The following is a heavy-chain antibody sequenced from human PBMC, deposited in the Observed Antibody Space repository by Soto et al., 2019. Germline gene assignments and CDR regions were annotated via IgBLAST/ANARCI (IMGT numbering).Heavy chain of an antibody. Sequence: EVQLVESGGGLVQPGGSLRLSCEASGLTFRNYDMHWVRQGTGKGLEWVSGISAAGDPDYADSVEGRFTISRENAQNSFFLQMNSLRVGDTAVYYCARTDRDFDGLDVWGQGTTVIVSS. CDR3: ARTDRDFDGLDV. V-gene: IGHV3-13*05. J-gene: IGHJ6*02. CDR1: GLTFRNYD. CDR2: ISAAGDP.